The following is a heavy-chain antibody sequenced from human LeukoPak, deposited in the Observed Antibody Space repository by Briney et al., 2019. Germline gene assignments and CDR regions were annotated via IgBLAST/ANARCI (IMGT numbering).Heavy chain of an antibody. CDR1: GFIFSSYW. Sequence: AGGSLRLSCAASGFIFSSYWMSWVRQAPGRGLEWVANVKQDGSEYSYVDSVKGRFTISRDNAKNSLYLQMNSLRAEDTAVYYCARERIRRVIPMDYWGQGILVTVSS. CDR3: ARERIRRVIPMDY. J-gene: IGHJ4*02. CDR2: VKQDGSEY. V-gene: IGHV3-7*01. D-gene: IGHD3-10*01.